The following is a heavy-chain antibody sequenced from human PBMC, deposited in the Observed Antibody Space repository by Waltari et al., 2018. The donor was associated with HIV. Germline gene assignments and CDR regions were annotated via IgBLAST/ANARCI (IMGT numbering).Heavy chain of an antibody. Sequence: QAQLMESGGGVVQSGESMRLSCLVSGFNVTNFAIHWVRQTPGKGLEWVAAIWPKGSKTFYADSVRRRFSIPRDSPKNTCFRQSNNLTTGDTSIYFCARPSGGCSGSVCYTGYNDPWGRGRQVIVST. V-gene: IGHV3-33*01. CDR3: ARPSGGCSGSVCYTGYNDP. J-gene: IGHJ5*02. CDR1: GFNVTNFA. CDR2: IWPKGSKT. D-gene: IGHD2-21*02.